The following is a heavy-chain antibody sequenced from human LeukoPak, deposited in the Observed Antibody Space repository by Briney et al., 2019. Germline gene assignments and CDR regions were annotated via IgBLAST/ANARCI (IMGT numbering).Heavy chain of an antibody. D-gene: IGHD6-13*01. Sequence: SETLSLTCTVSGGSISSGGYYWSWIRQHPGKGLEWIGYIYYSGSTYYNPSLKSRVTISVDTSKNQFSLKLSSVTAADTAVYYCARGKGAAADFDYWGQGTLVTVSS. J-gene: IGHJ4*02. CDR2: IYYSGST. CDR1: GGSISSGGYY. CDR3: ARGKGAAADFDY. V-gene: IGHV4-31*03.